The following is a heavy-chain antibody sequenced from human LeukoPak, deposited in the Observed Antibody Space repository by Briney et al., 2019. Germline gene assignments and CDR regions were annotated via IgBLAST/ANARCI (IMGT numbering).Heavy chain of an antibody. Sequence: GGSLRLSCTASGFTFSSYEMNWVRQAPGKGLEWVSYISSSGNIRYYTDSVKGRFTISRDNAKNSLYLQMNSLRAEDTAVYYCARATGYLSYFDLWGRGTLVTVSS. V-gene: IGHV3-48*03. D-gene: IGHD3-9*01. CDR3: ARATGYLSYFDL. J-gene: IGHJ2*01. CDR1: GFTFSSYE. CDR2: ISSSGNIR.